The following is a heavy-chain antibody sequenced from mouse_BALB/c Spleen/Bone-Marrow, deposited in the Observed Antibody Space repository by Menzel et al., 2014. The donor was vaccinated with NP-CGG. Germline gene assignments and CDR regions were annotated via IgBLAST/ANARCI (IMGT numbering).Heavy chain of an antibody. CDR1: GYTFTSYW. D-gene: IGHD4-1*01. V-gene: IGHV1-61*01. Sequence: VQLQQSGAELVRPGTPVKLSCKASGYTFTSYWMNWVKQRPGRGLEWIGRIDPSDSETHYNQKFKDKATLTVDKSSSTAYIQLSSLTSEDSAVYYCARWEAYFDYWGQGTTLTVSS. J-gene: IGHJ2*01. CDR3: ARWEAYFDY. CDR2: IDPSDSET.